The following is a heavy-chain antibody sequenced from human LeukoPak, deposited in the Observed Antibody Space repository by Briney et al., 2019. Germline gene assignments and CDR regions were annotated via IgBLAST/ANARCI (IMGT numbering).Heavy chain of an antibody. J-gene: IGHJ4*02. CDR3: ARVGVVTGILDY. V-gene: IGHV4-31*03. Sequence: SETLSLTCTVSGGSISSGGYYWSWIRQHPGKGLEWIGYIYYSGSTYYNPSLKSRITISIDTSKNQFSLKLSSVTAADTAVYYCARVGVVTGILDYWGQGTLITVSS. CDR2: IYYSGST. CDR1: GGSISSGGYY. D-gene: IGHD2-21*02.